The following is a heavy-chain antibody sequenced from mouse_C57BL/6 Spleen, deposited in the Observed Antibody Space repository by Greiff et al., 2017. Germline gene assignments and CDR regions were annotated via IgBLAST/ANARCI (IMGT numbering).Heavy chain of an antibody. Sequence: VMLVESGPELVKPGASVKISCKASGYAFSSSWMNWVKQRPGKGLEWIGRIYPGDGDTNYNGKFKGKATLTADKSSSTAYMQLSSLTSEDSAVYFCARSGSNYQFAYWGQGTLVTVSA. V-gene: IGHV1-82*01. CDR3: ARSGSNYQFAY. J-gene: IGHJ3*01. D-gene: IGHD2-5*01. CDR1: GYAFSSSW. CDR2: IYPGDGDT.